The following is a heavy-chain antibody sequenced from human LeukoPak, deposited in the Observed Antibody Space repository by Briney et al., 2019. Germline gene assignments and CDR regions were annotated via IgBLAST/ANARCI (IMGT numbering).Heavy chain of an antibody. J-gene: IGHJ4*02. CDR1: GFTFSSYE. V-gene: IGHV3-48*03. CDR2: ISSSGSTI. D-gene: IGHD3-22*01. Sequence: GGSLRLSCAASGFTFSSYEMNWVRQAPGKGLEWVSYISSSGSTIYYADSVKGRFTISRDNAKNSLYLQMSSLRAEDTAVYYCAREMYYYDSSGYFDYWGQGTLVTVSS. CDR3: AREMYYYDSSGYFDY.